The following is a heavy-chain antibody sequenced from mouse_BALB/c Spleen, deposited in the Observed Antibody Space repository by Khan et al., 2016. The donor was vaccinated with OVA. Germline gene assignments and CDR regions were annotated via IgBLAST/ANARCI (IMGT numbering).Heavy chain of an antibody. CDR3: TRLAYYYDSEGFAY. J-gene: IGHJ3*01. D-gene: IGHD1-1*01. Sequence: EVMLVESGGDLVKPGGSLKLSCAASGFTFSTYGMSWVRQAPDKRLEWVATVSTGGSYNYYPDSVKGRFNISRDNAKNTLYLQMSGLRSEDTAMFYCTRLAYYYDSEGFAYWGQGTLVTVSA. V-gene: IGHV5-6*01. CDR1: GFTFSTYG. CDR2: VSTGGSYN.